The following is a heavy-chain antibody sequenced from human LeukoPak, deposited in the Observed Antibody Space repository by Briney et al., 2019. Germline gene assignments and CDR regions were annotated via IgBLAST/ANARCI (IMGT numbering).Heavy chain of an antibody. CDR1: GDSVTNNQYY. V-gene: IGHV4-39*07. CDR2: IYHSGRT. D-gene: IGHD2-15*01. Sequence: SETLSLTCTVSGDSVTNNQYYWGWIRQPPGEGLEWIGSIYHSGRTFYNPSLKSRVTISVDTSKNQFSLKLSSVTAADTAVYYCARSVEGYCSGGNCYYYSYYMDVWGKGTTVTVSS. J-gene: IGHJ6*03. CDR3: ARSVEGYCSGGNCYYYSYYMDV.